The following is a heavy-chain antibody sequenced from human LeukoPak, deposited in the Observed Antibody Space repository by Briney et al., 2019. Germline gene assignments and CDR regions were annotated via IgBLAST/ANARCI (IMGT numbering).Heavy chain of an antibody. Sequence: GGSLRLACAASGFTFSSYAMHWVRQAPGKGLEWVAVISYDRSNKYYADSVKGRFTISRDNSKNTLYLQMNSLRAEDTAVYYCAREFDAFDIWGQGTMVTVSS. CDR1: GFTFSSYA. CDR3: AREFDAFDI. J-gene: IGHJ3*02. CDR2: ISYDRSNK. V-gene: IGHV3-30-3*01.